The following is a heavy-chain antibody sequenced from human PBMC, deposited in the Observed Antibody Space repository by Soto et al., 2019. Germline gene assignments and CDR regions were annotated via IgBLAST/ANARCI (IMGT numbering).Heavy chain of an antibody. D-gene: IGHD3-3*01. CDR1: GDSVSSNSAA. V-gene: IGHV6-1*01. CDR3: ARDLLPLHYDFWSRYYSPGSLDY. CDR2: TYYRSKWYN. Sequence: PAQTLSLTCAISGDSVSSNSAAWNWIRQSPSRGLECLGRTYYRSKWYNDYAVSVKSRITINPDTSKNQFSLQLNSVTPEDTAVYYCARDLLPLHYDFWSRYYSPGSLDYWGQGTLVTVSS. J-gene: IGHJ4*02.